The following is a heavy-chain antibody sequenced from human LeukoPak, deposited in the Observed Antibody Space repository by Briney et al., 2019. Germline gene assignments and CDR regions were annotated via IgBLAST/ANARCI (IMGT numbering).Heavy chain of an antibody. CDR1: GFTFSNFA. V-gene: IGHV3-23*01. CDR2: IRGSAGNA. J-gene: IGHJ4*02. Sequence: TGGSLRLSCSASGFTFSNFAMSWVRQAPGRGLEWVSSIRGSAGNAYYADSVKGRFTISRDDSTNTLYLQMSSLRAEDTAMYYCAKAVGVIYMGIDFWGQGALVTVSS. D-gene: IGHD2-21*01. CDR3: AKAVGVIYMGIDF.